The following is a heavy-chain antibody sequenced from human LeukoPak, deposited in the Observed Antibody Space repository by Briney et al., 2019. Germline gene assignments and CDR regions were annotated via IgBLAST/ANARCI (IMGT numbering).Heavy chain of an antibody. V-gene: IGHV4-39*07. Sequence: SETLSLTCTVSGGSISSSSYYWGWIRQPPGKGLEWIGSIYYSGSTYYNPSLKSRVTISVDTSKNQFSLKLSSVTAADTAVYYCARHRCDTCSFDCSGQGTLVTVSS. CDR2: IYYSGST. CDR3: ARHRCDTCSFDC. CDR1: GGSISSSSYY. D-gene: IGHD2-8*01. J-gene: IGHJ4*02.